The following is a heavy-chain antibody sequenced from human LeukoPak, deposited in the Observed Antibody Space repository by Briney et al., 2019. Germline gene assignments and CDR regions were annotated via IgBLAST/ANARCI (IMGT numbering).Heavy chain of an antibody. CDR3: AREDSSGWSPGLFDYYYYGMDV. CDR1: GGSISSYY. V-gene: IGHV4-4*07. D-gene: IGHD6-19*01. CDR2: IYTSGST. Sequence: SETLSLTCTVSGGSISSYYWSWIRQPAGKGLEWIGRIYTSGSTNYNPSLKSRVTMSVDTSKNQFSLKLSSVTAADTAVYYCAREDSSGWSPGLFDYYYYGMDVWGQGTTVTVSS. J-gene: IGHJ6*02.